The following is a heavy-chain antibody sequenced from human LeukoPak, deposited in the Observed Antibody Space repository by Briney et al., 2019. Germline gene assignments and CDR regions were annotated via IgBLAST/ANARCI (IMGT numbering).Heavy chain of an antibody. V-gene: IGHV3-23*01. Sequence: GGSLRLSCAASGFTFSSYATSWVRQAPGKGLEWVSAISGSGGSTYYADSVKGRFTISRDNSKNTLYLQMNSLRAEDTAVYYCAKGSSSWFRGSSFDPWGQGTLVTVSS. D-gene: IGHD6-13*01. J-gene: IGHJ5*02. CDR2: ISGSGGST. CDR1: GFTFSSYA. CDR3: AKGSSSWFRGSSFDP.